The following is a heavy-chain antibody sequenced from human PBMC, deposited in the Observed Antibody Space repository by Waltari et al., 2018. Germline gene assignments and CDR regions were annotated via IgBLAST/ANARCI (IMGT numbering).Heavy chain of an antibody. J-gene: IGHJ5*02. D-gene: IGHD3-16*01. CDR1: GFTFSAHS. V-gene: IGHV3-21*06. CDR3: AREVMLVGASNWFDP. Sequence: EAQLVESGGGLVKPGGSLRLSCAASGFTFSAHSMHWVRQAPGKGLGWVSSISGKSTHIFYADSVKGRFSISRDNANNLLFLDMDSLRGDDTATYYCAREVMLVGASNWFDPWGQGTLVTVTS. CDR2: ISGKSTHI.